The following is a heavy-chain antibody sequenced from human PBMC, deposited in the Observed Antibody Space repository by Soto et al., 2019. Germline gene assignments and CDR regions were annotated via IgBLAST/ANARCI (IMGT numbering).Heavy chain of an antibody. Sequence: GGSLRLSCAASGFTFGTYAMHWVRQAPGKGLEWVAGIWYDGRIENYVDSVKGRFSISRDNSKSTVSLHMNSLRVEGTAIYYCARSDCGGQCACDYWGQGTLVTVSS. CDR2: IWYDGRIE. CDR3: ARSDCGGQCACDY. D-gene: IGHD2-21*01. V-gene: IGHV3-33*01. J-gene: IGHJ4*02. CDR1: GFTFGTYA.